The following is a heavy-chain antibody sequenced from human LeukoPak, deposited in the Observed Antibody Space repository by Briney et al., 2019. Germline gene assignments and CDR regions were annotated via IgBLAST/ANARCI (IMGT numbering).Heavy chain of an antibody. D-gene: IGHD5-12*01. CDR1: GGSISGDSW. CDR3: AKGGYSGHEFDF. V-gene: IGHV3-66*01. J-gene: IGHJ5*01. Sequence: ETLSLTCAVSGGSISGDSWWGWVRQSPGKGLEWLAVIYGGNSTYYAASVKGRFTISRDTSKNTLYLQMNSLTVEDTAVYYCAKGGYSGHEFDFWGQGALVTVSS. CDR2: IYGGNST.